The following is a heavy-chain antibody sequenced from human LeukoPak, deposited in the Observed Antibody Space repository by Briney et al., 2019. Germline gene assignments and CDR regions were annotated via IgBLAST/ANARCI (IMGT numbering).Heavy chain of an antibody. D-gene: IGHD3-22*01. CDR2: TSYRSKWYN. J-gene: IGHJ4*02. CDR3: ARGRAYYYDSSGYYYDY. CDR1: GDSVSSNSAA. Sequence: SQTLSLTCAISGDSVSSNSAAWNWIRQSPSRGLEWLGRTSYRSKWYNDYAVSVKSRITINPDTSKNQFSLQLNSVTPEDTAVYYCARGRAYYYDSSGYYYDYWGQGTLLTVSS. V-gene: IGHV6-1*01.